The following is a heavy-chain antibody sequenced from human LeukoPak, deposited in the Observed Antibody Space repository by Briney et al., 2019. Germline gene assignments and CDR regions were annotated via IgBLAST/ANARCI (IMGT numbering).Heavy chain of an antibody. CDR1: GFTFSTFA. Sequence: GGSLRLSCAASGFTFSTFAMGWVRQTPGKGLEWVSVISGGGGSTDYADSVKGRFTVSRDNSKNILYLQMDSLTVEDTAVYYCAKSYDISRFYPYWGQGTLVTVSS. J-gene: IGHJ4*02. V-gene: IGHV3-23*01. D-gene: IGHD3-22*01. CDR3: AKSYDISRFYPY. CDR2: ISGGGGST.